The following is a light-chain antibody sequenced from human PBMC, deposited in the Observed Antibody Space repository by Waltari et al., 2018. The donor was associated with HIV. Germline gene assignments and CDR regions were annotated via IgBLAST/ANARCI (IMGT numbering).Light chain of an antibody. CDR2: DVS. V-gene: IGLV2-11*02. CDR1: STDVGGYTH. CDR3: CSYAGSYTWV. Sequence: HSPLTQPRSASRSPAQSVSISCTGPSTDVGGYTHVPWYQQHPGKAPQLMIYDVSKRPSGVPDRFSGSKSGNTASLTISGLQAEDEADYYCCSYAGSYTWVFGTGTKVTVL. J-gene: IGLJ1*01.